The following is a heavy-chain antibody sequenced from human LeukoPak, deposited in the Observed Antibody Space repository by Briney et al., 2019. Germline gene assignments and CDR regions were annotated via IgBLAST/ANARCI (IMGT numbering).Heavy chain of an antibody. V-gene: IGHV3-23*01. D-gene: IGHD2-21*02. CDR2: ISSSGRNT. J-gene: IGHJ4*02. Sequence: GGSLRLSCAASGFTFSSYAMSWVRQTPGKGLEWVSSISSSGRNTYYADSVKGRFTISRDNSENTLYLQVSSLRAEDTAVYYCAKRDRPCSGDCSAPYYLDYWGQGALVTVSS. CDR1: GFTFSSYA. CDR3: AKRDRPCSGDCSAPYYLDY.